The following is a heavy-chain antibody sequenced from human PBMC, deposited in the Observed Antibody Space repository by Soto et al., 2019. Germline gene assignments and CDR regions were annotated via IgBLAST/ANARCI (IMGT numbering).Heavy chain of an antibody. V-gene: IGHV4-61*01. J-gene: IGHJ4*02. CDR3: AREHSSSSSFDY. CDR2: IYYSGST. D-gene: IGHD6-6*01. Sequence: PSETLSLTCTVSGGSVSSGSYCWSWIRQPPGKGLEWIGYIYYSGSTDYNPSLKSRVTISVDTSKNQFSLKLSSVTAADTAVYYCAREHSSSSSFDYWGQGTLVTVSS. CDR1: GGSVSSGSYC.